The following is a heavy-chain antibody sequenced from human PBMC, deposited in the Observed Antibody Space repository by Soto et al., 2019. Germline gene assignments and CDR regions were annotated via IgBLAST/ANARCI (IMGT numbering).Heavy chain of an antibody. D-gene: IGHD2-2*01. V-gene: IGHV3-30*03. CDR1: GFTFSSYG. CDR2: ISYDGSNK. CDR3: ATIWVVNPGYFDY. Sequence: QVQLVESGGGVVQPGRSLRLSCAASGFTFSSYGMHWVRQAPGKGLEWVAAISYDGSNKYYADSVKGRFTISRDNSKNRPYLQMNGLRAEDKDVYYGATIWVVNPGYFDYWGQGTLVTVSS. J-gene: IGHJ4*02.